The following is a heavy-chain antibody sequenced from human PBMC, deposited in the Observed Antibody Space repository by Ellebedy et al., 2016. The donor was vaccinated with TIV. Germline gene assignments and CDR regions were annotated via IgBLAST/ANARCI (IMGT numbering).Heavy chain of an antibody. CDR3: AKGGGVLHNWFDP. J-gene: IGHJ5*02. V-gene: IGHV3-74*01. Sequence: PGGSLRLSCAASGFTFSRHWMHWVRQAPGKGPVWVSHIFGDGTTKNYAESVKGRFTISRDNAKNTLYLQMNSLRAEDTAVYYCAKGGGVLHNWFDPWGQGTLVTVSS. CDR1: GFTFSRHW. D-gene: IGHD2/OR15-2a*01. CDR2: IFGDGTTK.